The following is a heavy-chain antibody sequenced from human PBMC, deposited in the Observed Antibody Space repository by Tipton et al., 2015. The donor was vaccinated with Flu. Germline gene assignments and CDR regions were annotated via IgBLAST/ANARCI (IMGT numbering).Heavy chain of an antibody. Sequence: SLRLSCAASGFTFDDYVMQWVRQAPGKGLEWVAGISWNSERIGYADTVKGRFTISRDNAKNSLYLEMSSLRSEDTALYFCAKDRSPDTAVDSHFSYFSGLDVWGQGTTVTVSS. J-gene: IGHJ6*02. CDR3: AKDRSPDTAVDSHFSYFSGLDV. D-gene: IGHD5-18*01. CDR2: ISWNSERI. V-gene: IGHV3-9*01. CDR1: GFTFDDYV.